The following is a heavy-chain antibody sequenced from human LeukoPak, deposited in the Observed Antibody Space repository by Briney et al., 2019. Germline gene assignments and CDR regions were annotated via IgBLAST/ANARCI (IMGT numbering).Heavy chain of an antibody. D-gene: IGHD5-24*01. CDR1: GGTFSSYA. V-gene: IGHV1-69*04. CDR3: ARAPSRDGYNSPNWFDP. Sequence: ASVKVSCKASGGTFSSYAISWLRQAPGPGLEWMGRIIPISVIANYAQKFQGRVTITPDKSTSTACMELSSLRSGDTAVYYCARAPSRDGYNSPNWFDPWGQGTLVTVSS. CDR2: IIPISVIA. J-gene: IGHJ5*02.